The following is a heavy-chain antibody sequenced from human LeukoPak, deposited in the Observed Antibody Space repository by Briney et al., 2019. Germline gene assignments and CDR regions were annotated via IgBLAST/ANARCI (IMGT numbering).Heavy chain of an antibody. V-gene: IGHV3-23*01. J-gene: IGHJ4*02. CDR3: ARDLAWGAFDY. D-gene: IGHD7-27*01. CDR1: GFTFSTYA. Sequence: GGSLRLSCAASGFTFSTYAMSWVRQAPGKGLEWVSAISGSTGRTYYADSVKGRFTISRDNSKNTLYLQMNNLRAEDTAVYYCARDLAWGAFDYWGQGTLVTVSS. CDR2: ISGSTGRT.